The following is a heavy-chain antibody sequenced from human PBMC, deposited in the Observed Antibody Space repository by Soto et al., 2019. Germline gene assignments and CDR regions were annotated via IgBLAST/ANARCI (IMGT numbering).Heavy chain of an antibody. J-gene: IGHJ4*02. CDR3: AREGSYDYVWGRPDY. CDR1: GYTFTSYY. D-gene: IGHD3-16*01. CDR2: INPSGGST. Sequence: ASVKVSCKASGYTFTSYYMHWVRQAPGQGLEWMGIINPSGGSTSYAQKFQGRVTMTRDTSTSTVYMELSSLRSEDTAVYYCAREGSYDYVWGRPDYWGQGTLVTVSS. V-gene: IGHV1-46*01.